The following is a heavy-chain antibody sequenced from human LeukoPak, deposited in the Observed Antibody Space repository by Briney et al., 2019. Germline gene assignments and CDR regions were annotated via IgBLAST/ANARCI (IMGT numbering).Heavy chain of an antibody. CDR1: GFTFDDYA. Sequence: PGRSLRLSCAASGFTFDDYAMHWVRQAPGKGLEWVSGISWNSGSIGYADSVKGRFTISGDNAKNSLYLQMNSLRAEDTALYYCAKEEYDYWGQGTLVTVSS. CDR3: AKEEYDY. CDR2: ISWNSGSI. V-gene: IGHV3-9*01. J-gene: IGHJ4*02. D-gene: IGHD2/OR15-2a*01.